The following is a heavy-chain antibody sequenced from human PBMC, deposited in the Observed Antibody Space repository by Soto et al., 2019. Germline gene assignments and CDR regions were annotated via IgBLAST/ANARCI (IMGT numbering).Heavy chain of an antibody. CDR2: ISGSGGST. Sequence: PGGSLRLSCAASGFTFSSYAMSWVRQAPGKGLEWVSAISGSGGSTYYADSVKGRFTISRGNSKNTLYLQMNSLRAEDTAVYYCAKDYSTIAVAGSNWFDPWGQGTLVTVSS. CDR1: GFTFSSYA. D-gene: IGHD6-19*01. V-gene: IGHV3-23*01. J-gene: IGHJ5*02. CDR3: AKDYSTIAVAGSNWFDP.